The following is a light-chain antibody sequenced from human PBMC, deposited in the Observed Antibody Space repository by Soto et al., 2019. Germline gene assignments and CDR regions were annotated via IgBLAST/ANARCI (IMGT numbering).Light chain of an antibody. CDR1: QSVSSSS. V-gene: IGKV3-20*01. Sequence: EIVLTQSPGTLSLSPGERATLSCRASQSVSSSSLAWYQQKPGQTPRFLFYGASSRATGIPDRFSGSGSGKDITLTISRLEAEDFAVYYWQQYGSSPFTCGPGTKVDIK. CDR3: QQYGSSPFT. J-gene: IGKJ3*01. CDR2: GAS.